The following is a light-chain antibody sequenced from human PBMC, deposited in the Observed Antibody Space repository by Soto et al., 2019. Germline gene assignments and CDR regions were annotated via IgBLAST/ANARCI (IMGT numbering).Light chain of an antibody. V-gene: IGLV2-14*01. J-gene: IGLJ1*01. CDR2: EVT. CDR3: SSYTSSTDYV. Sequence: QSALTQPASVSGSPGQSITISCTGTTSDFGFYNYVSWYQHHPGKAPKLLIYEVTNRHSGVSNRFSGSKSGNTASLTISGLQAEDEADYYCSSYTSSTDYVFGTGTKLTV. CDR1: TSDFGFYNY.